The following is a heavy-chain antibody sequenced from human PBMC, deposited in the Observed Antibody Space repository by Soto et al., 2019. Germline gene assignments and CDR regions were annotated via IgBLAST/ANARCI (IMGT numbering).Heavy chain of an antibody. Sequence: SETLSLTCTVSGGSISSSSYYWGWIRQPPGKGLEWIGSIYYSGSTYYNPSLKSRVTISVDTSKNQFSLKLSSVTAADTAVYYCARLLKRYSNGWTRGVSGYWGQGTLVTVSS. V-gene: IGHV4-39*01. CDR2: IYYSGST. CDR3: ARLLKRYSNGWTRGVSGY. D-gene: IGHD6-19*01. J-gene: IGHJ4*02. CDR1: GGSISSSSYY.